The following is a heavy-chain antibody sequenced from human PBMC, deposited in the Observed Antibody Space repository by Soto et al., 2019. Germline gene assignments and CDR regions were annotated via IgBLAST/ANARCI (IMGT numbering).Heavy chain of an antibody. CDR3: ARSRRRVTTLGYYYYGMDV. Sequence: QVQLVQSGAEVKKPGSSVKVSCKASGGTFSSYAISWVRQAPGQGLEWMGGIIPIFGTANYAQKFQGRVTITADESTSTAYMELSSLRSEDTAVYYCARSRRRVTTLGYYYYGMDVWGQGTTVTVSS. CDR2: IIPIFGTA. J-gene: IGHJ6*02. V-gene: IGHV1-69*01. D-gene: IGHD4-17*01. CDR1: GGTFSSYA.